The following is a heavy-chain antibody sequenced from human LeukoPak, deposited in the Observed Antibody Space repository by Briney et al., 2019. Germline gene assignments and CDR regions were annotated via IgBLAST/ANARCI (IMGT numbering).Heavy chain of an antibody. J-gene: IGHJ4*02. CDR1: GGSISNYY. Sequence: SETLSLTCTVSGGSISNYYWNWIRQPPGKGLEWIAYIYYSGSTNYNPSLKSRVTISVDTSKNQFSLKLGSVTAADTAVYYCARDFNGANSFDSWGQGNLVTVSS. D-gene: IGHD4/OR15-4a*01. CDR3: ARDFNGANSFDS. CDR2: IYYSGST. V-gene: IGHV4-59*01.